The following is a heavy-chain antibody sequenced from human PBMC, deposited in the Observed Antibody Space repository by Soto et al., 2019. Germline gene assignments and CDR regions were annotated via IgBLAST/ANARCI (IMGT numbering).Heavy chain of an antibody. D-gene: IGHD1-26*01. CDR3: ATSHLSGSYYEAFDI. J-gene: IGHJ3*02. CDR2: FDPEEGET. Sequence: QVQLVQSGAEVKKPGASVKVSCKVSGYTLTELSMHWVRQAPGKGLEWMGGFDPEEGETIYAPKFQGRVTMTEDTSTATAYMELSSLRSEDTAVYYCATSHLSGSYYEAFDIWGQGTMVTVSS. CDR1: GYTLTELS. V-gene: IGHV1-24*01.